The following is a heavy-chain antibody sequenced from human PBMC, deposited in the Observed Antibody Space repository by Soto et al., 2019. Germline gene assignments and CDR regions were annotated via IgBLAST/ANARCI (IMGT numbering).Heavy chain of an antibody. J-gene: IGHJ5*02. Sequence: EVRLVESGGGLVQPGGSLRLSCAASGLTFSSSVMHWVRQAPGKGLEYVSAISPSGHDTFYADSVKGRFTVSRDNSKNTLYLQVGSLRAEDVAVYYCATEKIGSGNFDMFSWGQGTLVAVSS. D-gene: IGHD3-10*01. CDR2: ISPSGHDT. CDR1: GLTFSSSV. V-gene: IGHV3-64*07. CDR3: ATEKIGSGNFDMFS.